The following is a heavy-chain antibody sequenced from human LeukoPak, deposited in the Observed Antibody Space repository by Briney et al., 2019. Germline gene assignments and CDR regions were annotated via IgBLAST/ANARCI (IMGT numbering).Heavy chain of an antibody. V-gene: IGHV3-74*01. J-gene: IGHJ5*02. CDR3: AREYQVTARFDP. D-gene: IGHD5-18*01. Sequence: TGGSLRLSCVASGFTFSSYWMSWVRQAPGKGLVWVSRTNSDGSSISYADSVKGRFTISRDNAKNTLYLQIDSLRVEDTAVYYCAREYQVTARFDPWGQGTLVTVSS. CDR1: GFTFSSYW. CDR2: TNSDGSSI.